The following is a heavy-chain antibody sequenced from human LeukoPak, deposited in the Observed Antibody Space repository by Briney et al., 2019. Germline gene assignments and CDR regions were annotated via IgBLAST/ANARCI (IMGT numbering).Heavy chain of an antibody. D-gene: IGHD3-16*01. CDR3: ATGHDYAFGDS. Sequence: GGSLRLSCEASAMHWVRQAPGKGLEWVAFINNNDRDTRYADSVKGRFTISRDTSKNALYLQMNSLRAEDTAVYYCATGHDYAFGDSWGQGTLVTVSS. V-gene: IGHV3-30*02. CDR2: INNNDRDT. CDR1: A. J-gene: IGHJ4*02.